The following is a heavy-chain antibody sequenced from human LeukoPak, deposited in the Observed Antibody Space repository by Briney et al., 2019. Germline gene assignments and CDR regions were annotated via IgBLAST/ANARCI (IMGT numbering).Heavy chain of an antibody. V-gene: IGHV3-30*18. CDR1: GFTFSSYG. CDR3: AKDRTVGASYWYFDL. D-gene: IGHD1-26*01. Sequence: GRSLRLSCAASGFTFSSYGMHWVRQAPGKGLEWVAVISYDGSNKYYADSVKGRFTISRDTSKSTLFLHMNTLRAEDTAIYYCAKDRTVGASYWYFDLWGRGTLVTVSS. J-gene: IGHJ2*01. CDR2: ISYDGSNK.